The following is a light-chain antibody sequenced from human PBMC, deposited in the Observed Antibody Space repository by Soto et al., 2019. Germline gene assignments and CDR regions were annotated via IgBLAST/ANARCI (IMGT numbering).Light chain of an antibody. CDR3: QQYNNWPPTWT. V-gene: IGKV3-15*01. J-gene: IGKJ1*01. Sequence: EIVMTQSPATLSVSPRERATLSCRASQSVSSNLAWYQQKPGQAPRLLIYGASTRATGIPARFSGSGSGTEFTLTISSLQSEDFAVHYCQQYNNWPPTWTFGQGTKVEIK. CDR1: QSVSSN. CDR2: GAS.